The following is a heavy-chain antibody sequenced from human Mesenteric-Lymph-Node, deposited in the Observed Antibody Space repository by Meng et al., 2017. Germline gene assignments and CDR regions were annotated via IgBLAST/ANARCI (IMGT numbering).Heavy chain of an antibody. CDR1: GYSISSGYY. J-gene: IGHJ4*02. V-gene: IGHV4-38-2*01. D-gene: IGHD4-17*01. Sequence: SETLSLTCAVSGYSISSGYYWGWIRQPPGKGLEWIGSIYHSGSTYYNPSLKSRVTISVDTSKNQISLRLASVTAADTAVYFCARGSAGDYYFDSWGQGTVVTVSS. CDR3: ARGSAGDYYFDS. CDR2: IYHSGST.